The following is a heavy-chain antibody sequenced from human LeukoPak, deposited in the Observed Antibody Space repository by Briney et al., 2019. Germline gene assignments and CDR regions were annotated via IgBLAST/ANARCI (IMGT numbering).Heavy chain of an antibody. CDR3: ARRGGLNRGYWYFDL. CDR2: IYYTGTT. V-gene: IGHV4-59*01. CDR1: GDPIRRVY. J-gene: IGHJ2*01. Sequence: SETLSLTCTVSGDPIRRVYWSWIRQPPGKGLEWIGYIYYTGTTTYNPSLKSRVTISVDTSKNQFSLKLSSVTAADTAVYYCARRGGLNRGYWYFDLWGRGTLVTVSS. D-gene: IGHD3-16*01.